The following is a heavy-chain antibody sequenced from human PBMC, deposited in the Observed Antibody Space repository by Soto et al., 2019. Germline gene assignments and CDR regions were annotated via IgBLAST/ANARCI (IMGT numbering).Heavy chain of an antibody. CDR3: ARALRGRYYYYYGMDV. V-gene: IGHV3-13*01. J-gene: IGHJ6*02. CDR2: IGTAGDT. CDR1: GFTFSSYD. D-gene: IGHD3-16*01. Sequence: VQLVESGGGLVQPGGSLRLSCAASGFTFSSYDMHWVRQATGKGLEWVSAIGTAGDTYYPGSVKGRFTISRENAKNSLYLQMNSLRAEDTAVYYCARALRGRYYYYYGMDVLGQGTTVTVSS.